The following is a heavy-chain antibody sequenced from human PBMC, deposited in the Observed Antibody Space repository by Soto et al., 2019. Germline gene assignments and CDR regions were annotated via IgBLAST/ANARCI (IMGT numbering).Heavy chain of an antibody. Sequence: DVQVVESGGGLVQPGGSRRLSCAVSGLTFSTYNFNWVRQAPGKGLEWISFINPGTTTRHYADSVKGRFTISRDNAKNSLYLQMNSLTDADTAVYYCVRAWGASSYGYLYWGQGTLVTVSS. CDR2: INPGTTTR. V-gene: IGHV3-48*02. CDR1: GLTFSTYN. J-gene: IGHJ4*02. CDR3: VRAWGASSYGYLY. D-gene: IGHD5-18*01.